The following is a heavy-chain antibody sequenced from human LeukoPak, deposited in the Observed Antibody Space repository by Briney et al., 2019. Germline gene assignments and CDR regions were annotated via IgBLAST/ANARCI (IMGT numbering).Heavy chain of an antibody. CDR2: ISYDGSNK. D-gene: IGHD1-26*01. CDR3: AKDLGMEWELPPGGFDY. V-gene: IGHV3-30*18. CDR1: GFTFSSYG. J-gene: IGHJ4*02. Sequence: PGGSLRLSCAASGFTFSSYGMHWVRQAPGKGLEGVAVISYDGSNKYYADSVKGRFTISRDNSKNTLYLQVNSLRAEDTAVYYCAKDLGMEWELPPGGFDYWGQGTLVTVSS.